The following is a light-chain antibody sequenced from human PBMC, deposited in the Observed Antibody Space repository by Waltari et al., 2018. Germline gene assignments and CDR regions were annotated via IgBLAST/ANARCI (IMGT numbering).Light chain of an antibody. Sequence: QSVLTQPPSASGTPGQRVTISCSGSNSNIGRKTVNWYQQIPGTAPKAPIYASYVRPSGVPDRFSGSKSGTSASRAISGLQSEDGGDYYCASWDDSLNGWVFGGGTKLTVL. CDR1: NSNIGRKT. CDR2: ASY. J-gene: IGLJ3*02. V-gene: IGLV1-44*01. CDR3: ASWDDSLNGWV.